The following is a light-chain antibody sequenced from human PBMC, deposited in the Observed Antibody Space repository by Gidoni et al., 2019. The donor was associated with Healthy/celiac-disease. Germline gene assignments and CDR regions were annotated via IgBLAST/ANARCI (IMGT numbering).Light chain of an antibody. Sequence: DIVMTQSPLSLPVTPGEPASISCRSSQSLLHSNGYNYLDWYLLKPGQSPQLLIYCGSNRASGVPDRFSGSGSCTDFTLKISRGEAEDVGVYYCMQALQTPLAFGQGTKVEIK. V-gene: IGKV2-28*01. J-gene: IGKJ1*01. CDR1: QSLLHSNGYNY. CDR3: MQALQTPLA. CDR2: CGS.